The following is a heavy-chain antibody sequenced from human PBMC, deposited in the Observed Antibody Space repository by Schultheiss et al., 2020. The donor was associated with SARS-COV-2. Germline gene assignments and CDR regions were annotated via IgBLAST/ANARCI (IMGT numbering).Heavy chain of an antibody. CDR2: INHSGST. V-gene: IGHV4-34*01. D-gene: IGHD6-13*01. Sequence: SETLSLTCAVYGGSFSGYYWSWIRQPPGKGLEWIGEINHSGSTNSNPSLKSRVTLSVDTSKNQFSLKLSSVTAADTAVYYCARLMAAAGAGDYWGQGTLVTVSS. CDR3: ARLMAAAGAGDY. CDR1: GGSFSGYY. J-gene: IGHJ4*02.